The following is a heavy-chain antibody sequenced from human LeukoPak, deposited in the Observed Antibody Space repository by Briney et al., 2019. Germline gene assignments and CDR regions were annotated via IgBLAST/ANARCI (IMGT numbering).Heavy chain of an antibody. CDR2: ISGSGGST. CDR3: AKVGASSWYSLNWFDP. V-gene: IGHV3-23*01. D-gene: IGHD6-13*01. J-gene: IGHJ5*02. CDR1: GFTFSSYG. Sequence: PGGTLRLSCAASGFTFSSYGMSWVRQAPGKGLEWVSAISGSGGSTYYADSVKGRFTISRDNSKNTLYLQMNSLRAEDTAVYYCAKVGASSWYSLNWFDPWGQGTLVTVSS.